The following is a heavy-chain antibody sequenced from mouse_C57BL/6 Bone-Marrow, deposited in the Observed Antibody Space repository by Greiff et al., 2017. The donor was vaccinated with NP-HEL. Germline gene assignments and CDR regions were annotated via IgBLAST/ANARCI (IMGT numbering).Heavy chain of an antibody. CDR1: GYSFTGYY. Sequence: DVKLVESGPELVKPGASVKISCKASGYSFTGYYMNWVKQSPEKSLEWIGEINPSTGGTTYNQKFKAKATLTVDKSSSTAYMQLKSLTSEDSAVYYCAREEVTRMDYWGQGTSVTVSS. J-gene: IGHJ4*01. V-gene: IGHV1-42*01. CDR2: INPSTGGT. CDR3: AREEVTRMDY. D-gene: IGHD2-2*01.